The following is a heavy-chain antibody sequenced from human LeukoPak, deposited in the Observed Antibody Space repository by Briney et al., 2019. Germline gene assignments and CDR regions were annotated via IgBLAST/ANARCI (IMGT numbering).Heavy chain of an antibody. D-gene: IGHD2-2*01. Sequence: PGGSLRLSCAASGFTFSSYAMSWVRQAPGKGLEWVANIKQDGSEKYYVDSVKGRFTISRDNAKNSLYLQMNSLRAEDTAVYYCAREGPAAIPRVTQFDPWGQGTLVTVSS. J-gene: IGHJ5*02. CDR2: IKQDGSEK. CDR3: AREGPAAIPRVTQFDP. CDR1: GFTFSSYA. V-gene: IGHV3-7*01.